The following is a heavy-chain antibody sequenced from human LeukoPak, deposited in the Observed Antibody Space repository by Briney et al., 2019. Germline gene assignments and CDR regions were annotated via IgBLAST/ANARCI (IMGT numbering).Heavy chain of an antibody. Sequence: GGSLRLSCAASGFTFSSYAMHWVRRAPGKGLEWVAVISYDGSNKYYADSVKGRFTISRDNSKNTLYLQMNSLRAEDTAVYYCARGDGGVNSLPYYYYGMDVWGQGTTVTVSS. J-gene: IGHJ6*02. V-gene: IGHV3-30-3*01. CDR3: ARGDGGVNSLPYYYYGMDV. CDR1: GFTFSSYA. D-gene: IGHD3-16*01. CDR2: ISYDGSNK.